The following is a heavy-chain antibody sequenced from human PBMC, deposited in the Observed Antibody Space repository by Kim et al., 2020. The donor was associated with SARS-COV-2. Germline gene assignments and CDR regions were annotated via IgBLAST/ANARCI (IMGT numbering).Heavy chain of an antibody. V-gene: IGHV4-59*01. Sequence: SIKSRVTISVETSKNQFCLKLSSVTAADTAVYYCARSRGLRAYYYYYMDVWGKGTTVTVSS. J-gene: IGHJ6*03. D-gene: IGHD2-2*01. CDR3: ARSRGLRAYYYYYMDV.